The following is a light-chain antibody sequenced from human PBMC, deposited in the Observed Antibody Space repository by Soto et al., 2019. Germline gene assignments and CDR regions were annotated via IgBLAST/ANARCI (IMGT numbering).Light chain of an antibody. Sequence: EIVLTQFPGALSLSPGERVTLSCRASQTVSNTYLAWYQQKSGQAPKFLIYGASNRATGIPDRFSGSGSGTDFTLTISRLEPEDFAXYYXXQYGALPPTFGGGTKVEIK. CDR1: QTVSNTY. V-gene: IGKV3-20*01. CDR3: XQYGALPPT. CDR2: GAS. J-gene: IGKJ4*01.